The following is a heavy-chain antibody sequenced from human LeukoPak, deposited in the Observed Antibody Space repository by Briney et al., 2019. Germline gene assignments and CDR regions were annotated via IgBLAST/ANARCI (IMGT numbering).Heavy chain of an antibody. D-gene: IGHD6-19*01. CDR1: GGSISSGGYY. V-gene: IGHV4-30-2*01. CDR3: ARVRYSSGWPDY. J-gene: IGHJ4*02. CDR2: IYHSGST. Sequence: PSETLSLTCTVSGGSISSGGYYWSWIRQPPGKGLEWVGYIYHSGSTYYNPSLKSRVTISVDRSKNQFSLKLSSVTAADTAVYYCARVRYSSGWPDYWGQGTLVTVSS.